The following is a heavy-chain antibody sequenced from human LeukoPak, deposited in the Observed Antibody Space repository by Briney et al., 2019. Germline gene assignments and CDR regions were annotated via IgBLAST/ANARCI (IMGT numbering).Heavy chain of an antibody. Sequence: GGSLRLSCAASGFTFSSYWMHWVRQAPGKGLVWVSRINSDGSSTSYADSVKGRFTISRDNAENTLYLQMNSLRAEDTAVYYCAGSIYGGYGDYWGQGTLVTVSS. J-gene: IGHJ4*03. CDR2: INSDGSST. V-gene: IGHV3-74*01. CDR1: GFTFSSYW. CDR3: AGSIYGGYGDY. D-gene: IGHD4/OR15-4a*01.